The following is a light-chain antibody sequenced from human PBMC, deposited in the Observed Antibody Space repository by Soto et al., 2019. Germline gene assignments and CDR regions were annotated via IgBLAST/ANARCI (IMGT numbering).Light chain of an antibody. J-gene: IGLJ3*02. CDR1: SSNLGNNY. V-gene: IGLV1-51*01. Sequence: QSVLTQPPSVSAAPGQKVTISCSGSSSNLGNNYVSWYQQLPGTAPKLLIYDNDKRPSGIPDRFPGSKSGTSATLDITGLQTGDEADYYCGTWDSSLSSGVFGGGTQLTVL. CDR3: GTWDSSLSSGV. CDR2: DND.